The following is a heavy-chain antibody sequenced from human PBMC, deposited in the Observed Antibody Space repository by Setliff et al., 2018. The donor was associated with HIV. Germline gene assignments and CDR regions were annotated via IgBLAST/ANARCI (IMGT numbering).Heavy chain of an antibody. CDR1: GGSISSYY. V-gene: IGHV4-59*01. Sequence: PSETLSLTCTVSGGSISSYYWSWIRQPPGKRLEWIGYIYYSGSTNYNPSLKSRVTISVDTSKNQFSLKLSSVTAADTAVYYCARGSRGYSYAYYYYYMDVWGKGTTVTVSS. D-gene: IGHD5-18*01. CDR3: ARGSRGYSYAYYYYYMDV. J-gene: IGHJ6*03. CDR2: IYYSGST.